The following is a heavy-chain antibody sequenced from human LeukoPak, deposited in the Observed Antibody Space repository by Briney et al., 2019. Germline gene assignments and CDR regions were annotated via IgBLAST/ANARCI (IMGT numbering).Heavy chain of an antibody. V-gene: IGHV3-9*01. CDR1: GFTFDDYA. CDR2: ISWNSDSI. D-gene: IGHD1-26*01. J-gene: IGHJ6*02. Sequence: PGRSLRLSCAASGFTFDDYAMHWVRQAPGKGLEWVSGISWNSDSIGYADSVKGRFTISRDNAKNSLYLQMNSLRAEDTAVYYCARVSPELVPFYYGMDVWGQGTTVTVSS. CDR3: ARVSPELVPFYYGMDV.